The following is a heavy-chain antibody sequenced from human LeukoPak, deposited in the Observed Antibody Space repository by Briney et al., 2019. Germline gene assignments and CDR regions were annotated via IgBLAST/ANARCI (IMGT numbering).Heavy chain of an antibody. J-gene: IGHJ4*02. D-gene: IGHD5-24*01. Sequence: GGSLRLSCAASGFTSSSYWMTWVRQAPGKGLEWVANIKQDGNEKYYVDSVKGRFTISRDNSKNTLYLQMNSLRAEDTAVYYCARDKRWLQSPIDYWGQGTLVTVSS. CDR3: ARDKRWLQSPIDY. CDR2: IKQDGNEK. CDR1: GFTSSSYW. V-gene: IGHV3-7*01.